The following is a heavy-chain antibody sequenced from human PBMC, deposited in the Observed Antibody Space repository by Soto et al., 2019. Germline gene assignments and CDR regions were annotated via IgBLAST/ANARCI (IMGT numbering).Heavy chain of an antibody. CDR2: IWYDGSNK. V-gene: IGHV3-33*01. J-gene: IGHJ5*02. CDR3: AREFLFPSTMVRGVITWFDP. Sequence: GGSLRLSCAASGFTFSSYGMHWVRQAPGKGLEWVAVIWYDGSNKYYADSVKGRFTISRDNSKNTLYLQMNSLRAEDTAVYYCAREFLFPSTMVRGVITWFDPWGQGTLVTVSS. CDR1: GFTFSSYG. D-gene: IGHD3-10*01.